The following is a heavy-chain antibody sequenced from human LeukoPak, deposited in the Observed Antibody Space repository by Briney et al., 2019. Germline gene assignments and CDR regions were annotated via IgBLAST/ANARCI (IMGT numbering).Heavy chain of an antibody. D-gene: IGHD3-9*01. Sequence: GGSLRLSCAASGFTFSSYAMSWVRQAPGKGLEWVSAISGSGGSTYYADSVKGRFTISRDNSENTLDLQMNSLRAEDTAVYYCAKKRFFDWFEAGGFDSWGQGTLVTVSS. CDR2: ISGSGGST. CDR1: GFTFSSYA. V-gene: IGHV3-23*01. J-gene: IGHJ5*01. CDR3: AKKRFFDWFEAGGFDS.